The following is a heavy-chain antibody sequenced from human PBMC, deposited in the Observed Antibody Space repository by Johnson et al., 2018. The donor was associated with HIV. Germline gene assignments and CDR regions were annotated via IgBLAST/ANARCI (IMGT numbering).Heavy chain of an antibody. Sequence: QVQLVESGGGLVKPGGSLRLSCAASGFTFSSYAMHWVRQAPGKGLEWVALISFDGSNKYYADSVKGRFTISRDNSKNTLYMQMKSLRVEDTAVYYCAKEALRGGEYDAFDIWGQGTMVTVSS. D-gene: IGHD7-27*01. CDR3: AKEALRGGEYDAFDI. CDR1: GFTFSSYA. CDR2: ISFDGSNK. J-gene: IGHJ3*02. V-gene: IGHV3-30-3*01.